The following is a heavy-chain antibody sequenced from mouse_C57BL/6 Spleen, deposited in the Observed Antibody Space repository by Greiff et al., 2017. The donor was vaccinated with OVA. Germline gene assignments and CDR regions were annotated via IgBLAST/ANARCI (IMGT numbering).Heavy chain of an antibody. Sequence: VQLKQSGPELVKPGASVKMSCKASGYTFTDYNMHWVKQSHGKSLEWIGYINPNNGGTSYNQKFKGKATLTVNKSSSTAYMELRSLTSEDSAVYYCAREVLYYGSSPGYFDVWGTGTTVTVSS. CDR1: GYTFTDYN. V-gene: IGHV1-22*01. CDR2: INPNNGGT. D-gene: IGHD1-1*01. J-gene: IGHJ1*03. CDR3: AREVLYYGSSPGYFDV.